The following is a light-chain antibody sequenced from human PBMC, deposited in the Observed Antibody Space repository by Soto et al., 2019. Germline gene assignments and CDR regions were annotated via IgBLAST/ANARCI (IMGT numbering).Light chain of an antibody. CDR2: DNS. J-gene: IGLJ1*01. V-gene: IGLV1-44*01. Sequence: QTVVTQPPSASGTPGQRVTISCSGSATNIGSNAVNWYQHLPGTAPKLLIYDNSQRPSGVPARFSGSKSGTSASLAINGLQSEDEADYYCAPWDDSLNGYVFGTGTKVTVL. CDR3: APWDDSLNGYV. CDR1: ATNIGSNA.